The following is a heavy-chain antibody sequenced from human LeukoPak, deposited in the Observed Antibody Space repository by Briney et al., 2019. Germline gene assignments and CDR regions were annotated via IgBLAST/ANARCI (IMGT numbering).Heavy chain of an antibody. V-gene: IGHV5-51*01. Sequence: GESLKISCKGSGYSFTSYWIGWVRQMPGKGLEWMGIIYPGDSDTRYSPSFQGQVTISADKSISTAYLQWSSLKASDTAMYYCARSHYDILTGYYTGFDYWGQGTLVTVSP. D-gene: IGHD3-9*01. J-gene: IGHJ4*02. CDR1: GYSFTSYW. CDR3: ARSHYDILTGYYTGFDY. CDR2: IYPGDSDT.